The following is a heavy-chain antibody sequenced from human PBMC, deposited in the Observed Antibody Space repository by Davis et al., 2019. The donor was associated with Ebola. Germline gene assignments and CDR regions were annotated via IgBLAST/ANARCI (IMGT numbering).Heavy chain of an antibody. CDR3: ARSRNKSYYGMDV. CDR2: INHSGST. J-gene: IGHJ6*04. V-gene: IGHV4-39*07. D-gene: IGHD1/OR15-1a*01. Sequence: PSETLSLTCTVSGGSISSNTYYWGWIRQPPGKGLEWIGEINHSGSTNYNPSLKSRVTISVDTSKNQFSLKVSSVTAADTAVYYCARSRNKSYYGMDVWGKGTTVTVSS. CDR1: GGSISSNTYY.